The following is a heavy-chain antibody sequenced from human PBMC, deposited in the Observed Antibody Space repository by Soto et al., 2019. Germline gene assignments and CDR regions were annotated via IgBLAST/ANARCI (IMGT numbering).Heavy chain of an antibody. D-gene: IGHD5-18*01. Sequence: QVQLVESGGGVVQPGRSLRLSCAASGFTFSSYGMHWVRQAPGKGLEWVAVIWYDGSNKYYADSVKGRFTISRDNSKNTLYLQMNSLRAEDTAVYYCARASHVDTAMDSDWGMDVWGQGTTVTVSS. V-gene: IGHV3-33*01. CDR1: GFTFSSYG. CDR2: IWYDGSNK. J-gene: IGHJ6*02. CDR3: ARASHVDTAMDSDWGMDV.